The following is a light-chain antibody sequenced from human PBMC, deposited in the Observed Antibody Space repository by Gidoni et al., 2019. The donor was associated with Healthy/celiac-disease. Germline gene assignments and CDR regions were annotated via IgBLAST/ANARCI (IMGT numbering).Light chain of an antibody. V-gene: IGLV3-9*01. CDR3: QVWDSGPRWV. Sequence: SYDLTQPLSVSVDLGQTANITSWGNNLGSKYVHWYQQKPGQAPGLVIYRDNNRPSGIPERFSGSNSGNTATLTISRAQAGEEADYYCQVWDSGPRWVFGGGTKLTVL. CDR2: RDN. CDR1: NLGSKY. J-gene: IGLJ3*02.